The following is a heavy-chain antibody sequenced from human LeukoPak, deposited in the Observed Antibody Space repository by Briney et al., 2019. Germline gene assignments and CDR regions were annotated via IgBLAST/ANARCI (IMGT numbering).Heavy chain of an antibody. CDR2: INHSGST. V-gene: IGHV4-34*01. J-gene: IGHJ4*02. D-gene: IGHD6-19*01. CDR3: ARRYSSGWYDGGADYFDY. Sequence: KSSETLSLTCAVYGGSFSGYYWSWIRQPPGKGLEWIGEINHSGSTNYNPSLKSRVTISVDTSKNQFSLKLSSVTAADTAAYYCARRYSSGWYDGGADYFDYWGQGTLVTVSS. CDR1: GGSFSGYY.